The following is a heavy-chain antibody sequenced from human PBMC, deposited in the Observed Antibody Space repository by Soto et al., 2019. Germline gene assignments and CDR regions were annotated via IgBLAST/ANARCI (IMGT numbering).Heavy chain of an antibody. J-gene: IGHJ4*02. Sequence: SVKVSCKASGGTFSSYAISWVRQAPGQGLEWMGGIIPIFGTANYAQKFQGRVTITADESTSTAYMELSSLRSEDTAVYYCARTETYYYDSSGYINWGQGTLVTVS. D-gene: IGHD3-22*01. CDR1: GGTFSSYA. CDR2: IIPIFGTA. V-gene: IGHV1-69*13. CDR3: ARTETYYYDSSGYIN.